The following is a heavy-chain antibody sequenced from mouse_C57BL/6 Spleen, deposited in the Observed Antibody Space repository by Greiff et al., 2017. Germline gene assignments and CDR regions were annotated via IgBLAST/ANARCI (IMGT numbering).Heavy chain of an antibody. V-gene: IGHV3-6*01. CDR3: ARVSGSNYDWYFDV. J-gene: IGHJ1*03. D-gene: IGHD1-1*01. CDR1: GYSITSGYY. CDR2: ISYDGSN. Sequence: ESGPGLVKPSQSLSLTCSVTGYSITSGYYWNWIRQFPGNKLEWMGYISYDGSNNYNPSLKNRISITRDTSKNQFFLKLNSVTTEDTATYYCARVSGSNYDWYFDVWGTGTTVTVSS.